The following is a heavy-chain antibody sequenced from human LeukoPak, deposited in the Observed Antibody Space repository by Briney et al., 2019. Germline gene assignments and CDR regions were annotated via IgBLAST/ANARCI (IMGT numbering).Heavy chain of an antibody. Sequence: GCLRLSCAASGFTFSSYAMRWVRQAPGKGLEWVSDISGSGGSTYYADSVKGRFTISTDNSKNTLYLQMNSLRAEHTAVYYCASDYGDYVWGWFDLWGQGTLVTVSS. CDR1: GFTFSSYA. D-gene: IGHD4-17*01. CDR2: ISGSGGST. J-gene: IGHJ5*02. CDR3: ASDYGDYVWGWFDL. V-gene: IGHV3-23*01.